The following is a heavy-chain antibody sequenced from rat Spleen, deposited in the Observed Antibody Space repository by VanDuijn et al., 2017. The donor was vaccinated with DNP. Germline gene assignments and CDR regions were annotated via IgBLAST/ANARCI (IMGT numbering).Heavy chain of an antibody. D-gene: IGHD4-3*01. CDR2: INYSGAT. J-gene: IGHJ2*01. Sequence: EVQLQESGPGLVKPSQSLSLTCSVTGYSITTTYWAWIRKFPGNKMEWMGYINYSGATAYHPSLKRLISITRDTSKNQFFLHLNSVTTEDTATYYCARWIFRSNYFDYWGQGVMVTVSS. V-gene: IGHV3-1*01. CDR1: GYSITTTY. CDR3: ARWIFRSNYFDY.